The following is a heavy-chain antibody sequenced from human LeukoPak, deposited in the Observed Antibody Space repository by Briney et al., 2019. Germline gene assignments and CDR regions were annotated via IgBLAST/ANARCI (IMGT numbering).Heavy chain of an antibody. CDR3: ARGGHYYGSGGGYYYGMDV. CDR1: GFTVSSNY. V-gene: IGHV3-53*01. CDR2: IYSGGST. D-gene: IGHD3-10*01. J-gene: IGHJ6*02. Sequence: PGGSLRLSCAASGFTVSSNYMSWVRQAPGKGLEWVSVIYSGGSTYYADSVKGRFTISRDNSKNTLYLQMNSLRAEDTAVYYCARGGHYYGSGGGYYYGMDVWGQGTTVTVSS.